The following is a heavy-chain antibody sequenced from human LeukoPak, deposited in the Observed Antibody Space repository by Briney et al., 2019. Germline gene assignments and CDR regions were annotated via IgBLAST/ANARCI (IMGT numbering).Heavy chain of an antibody. J-gene: IGHJ4*02. CDR3: AKGLIASTGMLNH. Sequence: GGSLRLSCAASGFTFSSYAMSWVRQAPGKGLEWVSGISGSGGSTYYADSVKGRFTISRDNSKSTLYLQMNSLRAEDTAVYYCAKGLIASTGMLNHWGQGTLVTVSS. CDR2: ISGSGGST. D-gene: IGHD6-13*01. CDR1: GFTFSSYA. V-gene: IGHV3-23*01.